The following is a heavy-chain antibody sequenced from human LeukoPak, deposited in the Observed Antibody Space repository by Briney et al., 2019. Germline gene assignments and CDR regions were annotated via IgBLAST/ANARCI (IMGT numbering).Heavy chain of an antibody. CDR3: ASRYGSGSYGFDY. CDR2: MYYNGSM. CDR1: GGSISSHY. J-gene: IGHJ4*02. D-gene: IGHD3-10*01. V-gene: IGHV4-59*11. Sequence: PSETLSLTCTVSGGSISSHYWSWIRQPTGKGLEWIGYMYYNGSMNYNPSLKSRVTISADTSKNQFSLKLSSVTAADTAVYYCASRYGSGSYGFDYWGQGTLVTVSS.